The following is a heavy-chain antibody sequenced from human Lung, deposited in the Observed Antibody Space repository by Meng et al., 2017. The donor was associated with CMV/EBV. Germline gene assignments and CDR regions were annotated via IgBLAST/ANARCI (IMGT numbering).Heavy chain of an antibody. CDR1: GYTFTGYY. J-gene: IGHJ4*02. CDR3: AREARAAGTDEYFDD. V-gene: IGHV1-2*02. CDR2: INPNSGGT. D-gene: IGHD6-13*01. Sequence: ASXXVSXKASGYTFTGYYMHWVRQAPGQGLEWLGWINPNSGGTNYAQKFQGRVTMTRDTSISTTYMELSRLRSDDTAVYYCAREARAAGTDEYFDDRRQGXLVTVSS.